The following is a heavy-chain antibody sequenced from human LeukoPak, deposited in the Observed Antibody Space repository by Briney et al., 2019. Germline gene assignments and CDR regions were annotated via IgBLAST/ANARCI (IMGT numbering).Heavy chain of an antibody. CDR1: GFTFSSYA. Sequence: GGSLRLSYAASGFTFSSYAMHWVRQAPGKGLEYVSAISSNGGSTYYANSVKGRFTISRDNSKNTLYLQMGSLRAEDMAVYYCARLVGYSYSDYWGQGTLVTVSS. J-gene: IGHJ4*02. D-gene: IGHD5-18*01. V-gene: IGHV3-64*01. CDR3: ARLVGYSYSDY. CDR2: ISSNGGST.